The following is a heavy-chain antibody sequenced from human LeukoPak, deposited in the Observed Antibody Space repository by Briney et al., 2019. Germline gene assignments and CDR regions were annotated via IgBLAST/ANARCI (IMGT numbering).Heavy chain of an antibody. CDR3: ARDPYSGWFDP. D-gene: IGHD6-13*01. V-gene: IGHV4-38-2*02. Sequence: SETLSLTCTVSAYSISSGYYWGWIRQPPGKGLEWIGAIYHSGTTYYNPSLKSRVTISVDMSKNQFSLKLRSVTAADTAVYYCARDPYSGWFDPWGQGTLVTVSS. CDR1: AYSISSGYY. J-gene: IGHJ5*02. CDR2: IYHSGTT.